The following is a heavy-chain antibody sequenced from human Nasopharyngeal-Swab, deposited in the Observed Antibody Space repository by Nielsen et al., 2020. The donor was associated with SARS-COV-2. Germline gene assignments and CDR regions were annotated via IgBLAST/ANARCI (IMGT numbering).Heavy chain of an antibody. CDR2: IKQDGSEE. D-gene: IGHD3-10*01. J-gene: IGHJ4*02. Sequence: VRQAPGKGLEWVANIKQDGSEEYYVDSVKGRFTISRDNAKNSLYLQMNSLRAEDTALYYCAKDIGPDYYGSGSYLDYWGQGTLVTVSS. CDR3: AKDIGPDYYGSGSYLDY. V-gene: IGHV3-7*03.